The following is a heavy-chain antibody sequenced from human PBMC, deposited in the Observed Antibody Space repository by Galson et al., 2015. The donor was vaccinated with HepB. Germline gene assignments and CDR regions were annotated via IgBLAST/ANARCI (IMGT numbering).Heavy chain of an antibody. Sequence: SLRLAGAAHGFTDNRYAMQCAREAPGKVLEWVAVLSYDGNSKYYADSVEGRFTTSRDNSKLYLQMNSLRTEETAVYDCAKGFGSGVGYYHYGMDVWGQGTTVTVSS. D-gene: IGHD2-8*02. CDR2: LSYDGNSK. V-gene: IGHV3-30*18. CDR1: GFTDNRYA. CDR3: AKGFGSGVGYYHYGMDV. J-gene: IGHJ6*02.